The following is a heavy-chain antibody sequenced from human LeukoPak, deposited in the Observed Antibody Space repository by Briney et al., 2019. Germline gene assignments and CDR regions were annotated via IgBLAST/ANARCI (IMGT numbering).Heavy chain of an antibody. CDR2: IYPGDSDT. CDR3: ARQLYGGKSAVDY. V-gene: IGHV5-51*01. J-gene: IGHJ4*02. D-gene: IGHD4-23*01. Sequence: GESLKISCNGSGYSFTSYWIGWVRQMAGKSLESMGIIYPGDSDTRYSPSFQGQVTISADKSISTAYLQWSSLKASDTAMYYCARQLYGGKSAVDYWGQGTLVTVSS. CDR1: GYSFTSYW.